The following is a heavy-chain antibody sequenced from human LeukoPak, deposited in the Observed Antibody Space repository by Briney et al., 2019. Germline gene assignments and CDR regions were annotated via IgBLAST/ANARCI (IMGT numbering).Heavy chain of an antibody. V-gene: IGHV4-4*07. Sequence: PSETLSLTCTVSGGSINSYCWSWIRQPAGKGLEWIGRIYTSGSTNYNPSLKSRVTMSVDTSKNQFSLKLSSVTAADTAVYYCVGGVRLWEPYFDYWGQGTLVTVSS. J-gene: IGHJ4*02. CDR1: GGSINSYC. CDR2: IYTSGST. CDR3: VGGVRLWEPYFDY. D-gene: IGHD3-16*01.